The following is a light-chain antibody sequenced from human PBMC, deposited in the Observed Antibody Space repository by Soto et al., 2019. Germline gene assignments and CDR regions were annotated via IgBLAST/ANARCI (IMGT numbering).Light chain of an antibody. CDR3: CSYAGRTTPYV. CDR2: EVS. Sequence: QSALTQPASVSGSPGQSITISCTGTSSDVGSYNLVSWYQHHPGKAPKLMIYEVSERPSGVSNRFSGSKSGNTASLTISGLQAEDEADYYCCSYAGRTTPYVFGTGTKATVL. J-gene: IGLJ1*01. V-gene: IGLV2-23*02. CDR1: SSDVGSYNL.